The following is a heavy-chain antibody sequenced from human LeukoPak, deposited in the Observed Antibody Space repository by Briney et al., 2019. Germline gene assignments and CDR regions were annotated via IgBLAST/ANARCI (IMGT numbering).Heavy chain of an antibody. CDR3: AALGHDSSGYYYGPFDI. J-gene: IGHJ3*02. D-gene: IGHD3-22*01. V-gene: IGHV4-61*01. CDR2: SYYSGST. CDR1: GGSVSSDSYY. Sequence: SETLSLTCTVSGGSVSSDSYYWGWIRQPPGKGLEWIGYSYYSGSTDYNPSLKSRVTISVDTSKNQFSVKLRSVTAAGTAVYYCAALGHDSSGYYYGPFDIWGQGTMVTVSS.